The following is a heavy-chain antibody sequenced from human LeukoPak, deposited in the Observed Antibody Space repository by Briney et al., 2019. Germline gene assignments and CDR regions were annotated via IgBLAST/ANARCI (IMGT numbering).Heavy chain of an antibody. Sequence: SQTLSLTCTVSGGSISSYYWSWIRQPPGKGLEWIGYIYYSGSTNYNPPLKSRGTISVGTSKNQFSLKLSSVTVADTGLYYFGGAVKLEPPPPLIGYYYMDVWGKGTTVTVSS. V-gene: IGHV4-59*01. CDR1: GGSISSYY. CDR3: GGAVKLEPPPPLIGYYYMDV. CDR2: IYYSGST. D-gene: IGHD1-1*01. J-gene: IGHJ6*03.